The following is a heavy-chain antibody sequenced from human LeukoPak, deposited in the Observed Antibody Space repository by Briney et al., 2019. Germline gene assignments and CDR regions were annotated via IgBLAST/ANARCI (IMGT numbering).Heavy chain of an antibody. CDR3: ARQRYCSRVNCTPHFDH. J-gene: IGHJ4*02. CDR2: IYSSGST. V-gene: IGHV4-39*01. D-gene: IGHD2-15*01. CDR1: GGSISSNNYY. Sequence: SETLSPTCAVSGGSISSNNYYWGWIRQPPGKGLEWIGTIYSSGSTYYNPSLKSRITISVDASKNQFSLKLSSLTATDTAVYYCARQRYCSRVNCTPHFDHWGQGTLVIVSS.